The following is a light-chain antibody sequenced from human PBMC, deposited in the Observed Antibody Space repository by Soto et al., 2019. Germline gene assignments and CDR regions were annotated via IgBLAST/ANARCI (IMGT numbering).Light chain of an antibody. CDR3: QSYDSGLSGYVV. Sequence: QSALTQPPSMSGAPGQRVTISCTGGSSNIGAGYDVHWYQQLPGTAPKLLIYANSNRPSGVPDRFSGSKSGTSASLAITGLLAEDEADYFCQSYDSGLSGYVVFGGGTQLTV. J-gene: IGLJ2*01. CDR2: ANS. V-gene: IGLV1-40*01. CDR1: SSNIGAGYD.